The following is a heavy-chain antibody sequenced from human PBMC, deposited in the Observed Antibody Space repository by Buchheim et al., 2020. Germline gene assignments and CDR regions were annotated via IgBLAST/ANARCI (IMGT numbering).Heavy chain of an antibody. Sequence: QVQLQQWGAGLLKPSETLSLTCAVYGGSLSGYYWSWIRQPPGKGLEWIGEINHSGGTNYNPSLKSRVAISVDTSKNQFSLELSSVTAADTAVYYCARGRRNYFDYWGQGTL. CDR2: INHSGGT. J-gene: IGHJ4*02. CDR3: ARGRRNYFDY. V-gene: IGHV4-34*01. CDR1: GGSLSGYY.